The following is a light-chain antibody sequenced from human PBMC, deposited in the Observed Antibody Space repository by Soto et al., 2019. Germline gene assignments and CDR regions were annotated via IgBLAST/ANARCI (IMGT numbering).Light chain of an antibody. J-gene: IGKJ1*01. CDR2: DAS. V-gene: IGKV1-5*01. Sequence: DIQMTQSPSTLSASVGDRVTITCRASQSINNWLAWYQQKPGKAPNLLIYDASSLESGVPSRFSGSGSGTEFTLTISSLQRDDFATYYCQQYNSYSPTFGQGTRVEIK. CDR3: QQYNSYSPT. CDR1: QSINNW.